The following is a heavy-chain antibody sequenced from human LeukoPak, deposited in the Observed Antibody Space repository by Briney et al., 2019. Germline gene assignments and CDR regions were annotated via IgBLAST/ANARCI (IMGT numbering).Heavy chain of an antibody. V-gene: IGHV4-34*01. CDR3: ARVTLTGATYHYYYYMDV. J-gene: IGHJ6*03. Sequence: SETLSLTCAVYGGSFSGYYWSWIRQPPGKGLEWIGEINHSGSTNYNPSLKSRVTISVDTSKNQFSLRLSSVTAADTAVYYCARVTLTGATYHYYYYMDVWGKGTTVTVSS. D-gene: IGHD1-7*01. CDR1: GGSFSGYY. CDR2: INHSGST.